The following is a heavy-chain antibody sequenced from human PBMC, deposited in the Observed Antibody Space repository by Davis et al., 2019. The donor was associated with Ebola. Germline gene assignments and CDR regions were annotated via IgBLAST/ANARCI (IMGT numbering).Heavy chain of an antibody. CDR1: GFTFSSYS. J-gene: IGHJ6*02. Sequence: GESLKISCAASGFTFSSYSMNWVRQAPGKGLEWVSYISSSSSTIYYADSVKGRFIISRDNAKSSLYLQMNSLRDEDTAVYYCARAEDSLPYYYYYGMDVWGQGTTVPVSS. V-gene: IGHV3-48*02. CDR3: ARAEDSLPYYYYYGMDV. CDR2: ISSSSSTI. D-gene: IGHD5-18*01.